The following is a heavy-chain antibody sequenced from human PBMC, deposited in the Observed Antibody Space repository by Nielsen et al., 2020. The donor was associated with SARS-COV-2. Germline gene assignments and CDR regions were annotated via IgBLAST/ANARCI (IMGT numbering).Heavy chain of an antibody. CDR3: ARDRPGYSSGWRFGHDY. J-gene: IGHJ4*02. Sequence: SVKVSCKASGGTFSSYAISWVRQAPGQGLEWMGGIIPIFGTVNYAQKFQGRVTITADESTSTAYMELSSLRSEDTAVYYCARDRPGYSSGWRFGHDYWGQGTLVTVSS. CDR1: GGTFSSYA. CDR2: IIPIFGTV. D-gene: IGHD6-19*01. V-gene: IGHV1-69*13.